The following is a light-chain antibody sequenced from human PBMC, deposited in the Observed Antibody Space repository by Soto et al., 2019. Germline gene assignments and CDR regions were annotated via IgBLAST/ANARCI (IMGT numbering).Light chain of an antibody. CDR1: QSVSSY. CDR3: QQRSNWPPEIT. CDR2: DAS. V-gene: IGKV3-11*01. Sequence: EIVLTQSPATLSLSPGERATLSCRASQSVSSYLAWYQQKPGQAPRLLIYDASNRATGIPARFSGSGSGTDFTLTISSLEPGDFAVYYCQQRSNWPPEITFGGGTKVDIK. J-gene: IGKJ4*01.